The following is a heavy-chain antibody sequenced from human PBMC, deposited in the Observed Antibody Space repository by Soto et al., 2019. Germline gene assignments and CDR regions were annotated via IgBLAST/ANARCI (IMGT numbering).Heavy chain of an antibody. Sequence: QVQLVQSGAEVKKPGSSVKVSCKASGGTFSSYAISWVRQAPGQGLEWMGGIIPIFGTANYAQKFQGRVTITADESTSTAYKELSSLRSEDTAVYYCARGYYDILTGYYRSRDYYYGMDVWGQGTTVTVSS. CDR1: GGTFSSYA. V-gene: IGHV1-69*01. CDR2: IIPIFGTA. CDR3: ARGYYDILTGYYRSRDYYYGMDV. D-gene: IGHD3-9*01. J-gene: IGHJ6*02.